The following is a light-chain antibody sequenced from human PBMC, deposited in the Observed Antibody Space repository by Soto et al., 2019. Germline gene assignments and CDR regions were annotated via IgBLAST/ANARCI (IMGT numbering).Light chain of an antibody. J-gene: IGLJ1*01. V-gene: IGLV2-14*01. CDR3: SSYTSSSSYV. Sequence: QSALTQPASVSGSLGQSIPSSSPGPRSNVGGYNYVSWYQQHPGKAPKLMIYDVSNRPSGVSNRFSGSKSGNTASLTISGLQAEDEADYYCSSYTSSSSYVFGTG. CDR1: RSNVGGYNY. CDR2: DVS.